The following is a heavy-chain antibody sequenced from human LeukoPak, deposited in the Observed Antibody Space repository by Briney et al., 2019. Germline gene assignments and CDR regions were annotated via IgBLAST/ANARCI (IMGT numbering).Heavy chain of an antibody. CDR3: ARGQYSADDRSYYYYYFMDV. CDR2: LDGRDVT. CDR1: GFTLSTYG. D-gene: IGHD5-12*01. J-gene: IGHJ6*03. Sequence: GGSLRLSCEGSGFTLSTYGMSWVRQALGQGLEWVSTLDGRDVTHYAASVKGRVTISRDNYKNTLYLQMNSLSDGDTAIYYCARGQYSADDRSYYYYYFMDVWGKGTTVTVSS. V-gene: IGHV3-23*01.